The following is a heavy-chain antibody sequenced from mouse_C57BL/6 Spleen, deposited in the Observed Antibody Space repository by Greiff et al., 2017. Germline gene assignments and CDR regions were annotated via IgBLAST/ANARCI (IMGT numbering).Heavy chain of an antibody. V-gene: IGHV5-4*03. CDR2: ISDGGSYT. CDR3: ARGRLRLDY. Sequence: EVKVVESGGGLVKPGGSLKLSCAASGFTFSSYAMSWVRQTPEKRLEWVATISDGGSYTYYPDNVKGRFTISRDNAKNNLYLQMSHLKSEDTAMYYCARGRLRLDYWGQGTTLTVSS. D-gene: IGHD2-4*01. CDR1: GFTFSSYA. J-gene: IGHJ2*01.